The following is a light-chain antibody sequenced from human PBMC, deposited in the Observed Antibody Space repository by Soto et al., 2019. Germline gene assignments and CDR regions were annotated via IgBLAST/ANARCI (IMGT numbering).Light chain of an antibody. CDR2: DAS. Sequence: IVLTQSPATLSLSPGERASLSSRASQSVSSYLAWYQQKPGQAPRLLIHDASNRATGIPARFSGSGSGTDFTLSISSLEPEDFAVYYCQQRYRWPRTFGQGTKVDIK. J-gene: IGKJ1*01. CDR1: QSVSSY. CDR3: QQRYRWPRT. V-gene: IGKV3-11*01.